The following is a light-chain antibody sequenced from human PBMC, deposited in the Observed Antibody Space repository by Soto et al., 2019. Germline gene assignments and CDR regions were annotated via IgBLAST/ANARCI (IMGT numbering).Light chain of an antibody. CDR3: LLSYSVPRV. CDR1: TGVVTSGHY. Sequence: QAVVTQEPSLTVSPGGTVTLTCGSSTGVVTSGHYPYWFQQKPGQAPKTLIYETSNKHSWTPARFSGSLLGGKAALTLSGAQPEDEAEYYCLLSYSVPRVFGGGTKLTVL. CDR2: ETS. J-gene: IGLJ2*01. V-gene: IGLV7-46*01.